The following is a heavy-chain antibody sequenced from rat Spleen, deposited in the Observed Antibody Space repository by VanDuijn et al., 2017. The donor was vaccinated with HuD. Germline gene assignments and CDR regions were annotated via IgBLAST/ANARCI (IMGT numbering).Heavy chain of an antibody. CDR2: IWGNGKS. V-gene: IGHV2-13*01. D-gene: IGHD1-9*01. Sequence: QVQLKESGPGLVQPSQTLSLTCTVSGFSLSNYGVFWVRQPPGKGLEWMGLIWGNGKSNYNSALKSRLSISRDTTKSQVYLKMTSLQTEDTATYYCTRGTYYRHWGQGVMVTVSS. J-gene: IGHJ2*01. CDR3: TRGTYYRH. CDR1: GFSLSNYG.